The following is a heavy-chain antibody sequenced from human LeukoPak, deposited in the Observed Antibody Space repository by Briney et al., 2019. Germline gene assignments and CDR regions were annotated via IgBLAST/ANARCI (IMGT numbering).Heavy chain of an antibody. J-gene: IGHJ1*01. CDR3: ARSGVAARLAEYFQH. V-gene: IGHV3-30-3*01. Sequence: GGSLRLSCAASGFTFSSYAMHWVRQAPGKGLEWVAVISYDGSNKYYADSVKGRFTISRDNSKNTLYLQMNSLRAEDTAVYYCARSGVAARLAEYFQHWGQGTLVTVSS. D-gene: IGHD6-6*01. CDR1: GFTFSSYA. CDR2: ISYDGSNK.